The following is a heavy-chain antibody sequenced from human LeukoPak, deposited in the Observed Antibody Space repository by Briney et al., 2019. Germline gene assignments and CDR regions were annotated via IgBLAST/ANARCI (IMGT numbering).Heavy chain of an antibody. V-gene: IGHV4-4*07. CDR1: GGFISSYY. J-gene: IGHJ6*03. Sequence: SETLSLTCTVSGGFISSYYWSWIRQPAGKGLEWIGRIYTSGSTNYNPSLKSRVTISVDTSKNQFSLKLSSVTAADTAVYYCARATSSSWDHYYYYYYMDVWGKGTTVTISS. CDR2: IYTSGST. CDR3: ARATSSSWDHYYYYYYMDV. D-gene: IGHD6-13*01.